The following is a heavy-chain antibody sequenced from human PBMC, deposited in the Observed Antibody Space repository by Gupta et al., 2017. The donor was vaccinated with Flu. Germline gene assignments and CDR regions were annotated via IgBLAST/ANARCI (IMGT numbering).Heavy chain of an antibody. J-gene: IGHJ2*01. V-gene: IGHV4-39*01. Sequence: QLQLHESGPGLVKPSETLSLTCTVSGGSIYSSSGTYNWAWIRQPPGKGLEWIATVYHSATTYYNPSLKSRVTISVDTSKNQFSLGLTSVNAADTAVYYCARGIFRGNSGSFWYFDLWGRGTLVTVSS. CDR1: GGSIYSSSGTYN. CDR2: VYHSATT. D-gene: IGHD3-10*01. CDR3: ARGIFRGNSGSFWYFDL.